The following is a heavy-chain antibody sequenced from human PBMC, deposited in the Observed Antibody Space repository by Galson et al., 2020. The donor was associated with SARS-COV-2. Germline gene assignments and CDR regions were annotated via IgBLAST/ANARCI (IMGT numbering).Heavy chain of an antibody. CDR3: ARDRGYSYGETLLDY. CDR1: GFTFSSYG. D-gene: IGHD5-18*01. Sequence: GESLKISCAASGFTFSSYGMHWVRQAPGKGLEWVSFILHDGSNKYYGDSVKGRFTISRDKSNNTLYLQMNSLRAEDTAVYYCARDRGYSYGETLLDYWGQGTLVTVSS. J-gene: IGHJ4*02. CDR2: ILHDGSNK. V-gene: IGHV3-30*03.